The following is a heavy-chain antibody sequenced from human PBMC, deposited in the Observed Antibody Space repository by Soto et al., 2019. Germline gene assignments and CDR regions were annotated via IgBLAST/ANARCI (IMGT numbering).Heavy chain of an antibody. CDR3: AKELLRLGESLERYFDY. D-gene: IGHD3-10*01. CDR2: ISGSGTSR. CDR1: GFTFSTYA. V-gene: IGHV3-23*01. Sequence: RLSCAASGFTFSTYAMSWVRQAPGKGLEWVSAISGSGTSRYYADSVKGRFTISRDNSKNTLFLQLNSLRVEDTAIYYCAKELLRLGESLERYFDYWGQGTLVTVSS. J-gene: IGHJ4*02.